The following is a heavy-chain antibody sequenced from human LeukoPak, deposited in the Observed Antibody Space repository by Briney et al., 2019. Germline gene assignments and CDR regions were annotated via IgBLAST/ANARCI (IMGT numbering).Heavy chain of an antibody. J-gene: IGHJ3*02. CDR3: AKEVDIMIVPRGRLDI. CDR2: ISGSGGSA. Sequence: GGSLRLSCAASGFIFSSYSMSWVRQAPGKGLEWVSAISGSGGSAYYADSVKGRFTISRDNSKNTLYLQMNSLRAEDTAVYYCAKEVDIMIVPRGRLDIWGQGTMVTVSS. D-gene: IGHD3-22*01. CDR1: GFIFSSYS. V-gene: IGHV3-23*01.